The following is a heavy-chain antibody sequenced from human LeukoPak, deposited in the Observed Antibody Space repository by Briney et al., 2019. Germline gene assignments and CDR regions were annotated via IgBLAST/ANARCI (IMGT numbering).Heavy chain of an antibody. D-gene: IGHD6-6*01. CDR3: AKEARPRYYGMDA. V-gene: IGHV3-23*01. CDR1: GFTFSAYA. Sequence: GGSLRLACEASGFTFSAYAMTWVRQAPGKGLEWVSSIGSDSKPHYSDFVKGRFTISRDNSKNTLYLQMNSLRPEDTAVYYCAKEARPRYYGMDAWGQGTTVTVSS. J-gene: IGHJ6*02. CDR2: IGSDSKP.